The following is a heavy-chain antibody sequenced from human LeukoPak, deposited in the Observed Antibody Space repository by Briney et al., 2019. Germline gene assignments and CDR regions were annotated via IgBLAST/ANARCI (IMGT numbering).Heavy chain of an antibody. Sequence: ASVTVSCTASGYTFTSYYMHWVRQAPGQGLEWMGIINPSGGSTSYAQKFQGRVTMTRDTSTSTVYMELSSLRSEDTAVYYCARGDYSYYYDSSGYPDYWGQGTLVTVSS. CDR3: ARGDYSYYYDSSGYPDY. CDR2: INPSGGST. V-gene: IGHV1-46*01. J-gene: IGHJ4*02. CDR1: GYTFTSYY. D-gene: IGHD3-22*01.